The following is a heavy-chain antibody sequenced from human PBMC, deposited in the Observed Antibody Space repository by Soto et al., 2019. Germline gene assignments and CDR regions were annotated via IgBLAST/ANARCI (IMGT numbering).Heavy chain of an antibody. CDR2: IKFDGSTT. CDR3: ARDPLAAAAY. Sequence: GGSLRLSCAASGFTFSSYWMHWVRQAPGKGLVWVSRIKFDGSTTGYADSVKGRFTISRDNAKNTLYLQMNDLRAEDTAVYYCARDPLAAAAYWGLGTLVTVSS. D-gene: IGHD6-13*01. CDR1: GFTFSSYW. J-gene: IGHJ4*02. V-gene: IGHV3-74*01.